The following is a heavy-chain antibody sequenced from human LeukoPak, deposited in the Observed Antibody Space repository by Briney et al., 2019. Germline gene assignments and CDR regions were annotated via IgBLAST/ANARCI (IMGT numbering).Heavy chain of an antibody. CDR1: GYTFTSYD. CDR3: ARGPGTTWYYYYGMDV. CDR2: MNPNSGNT. J-gene: IGHJ6*02. Sequence: ASVKVSCKASGYTFTSYDINWVRQATGQGLEWMGWMNPNSGNTGYAQKFQGRVTMTRNTSISTAYMELSSLRSEDTAVYYCARGPGTTWYYYYGMDVWGQGTTVTVSS. D-gene: IGHD1-7*01. V-gene: IGHV1-8*01.